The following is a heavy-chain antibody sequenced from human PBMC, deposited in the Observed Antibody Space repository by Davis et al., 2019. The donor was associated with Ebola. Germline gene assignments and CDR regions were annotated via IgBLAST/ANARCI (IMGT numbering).Heavy chain of an antibody. CDR1: GFTFSSYG. J-gene: IGHJ6*02. V-gene: IGHV3-30*18. Sequence: GESLKISCAASGFTFSSYGMHWVRQAPGKGLEWVAVISYDGSNKYYADSVKGRFTISRDNSKNTLCLQMNSLRAEDTAVYYCAKDQAERDYGDLYYYYYGMDVWGQGTTVTVSS. CDR2: ISYDGSNK. CDR3: AKDQAERDYGDLYYYYYGMDV. D-gene: IGHD4-17*01.